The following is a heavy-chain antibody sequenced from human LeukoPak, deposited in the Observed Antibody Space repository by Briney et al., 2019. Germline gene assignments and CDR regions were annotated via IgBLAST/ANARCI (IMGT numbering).Heavy chain of an antibody. D-gene: IGHD2-15*01. J-gene: IGHJ4*02. V-gene: IGHV3-23*01. CDR1: WFRLSYYC. CDR2: INGGGADT. CDR3: AKGTLGHCNGASCYPLDY. Sequence: GALRPLRAGLWFRLSYYCLARVPQAPGEEPEGGSVINGGGADTYQIDSVKGRFTISRDNSKNTLYLQMNSLRAEDTAVYFCAKGTLGHCNGASCYPLDYWGQGTLVTVSS.